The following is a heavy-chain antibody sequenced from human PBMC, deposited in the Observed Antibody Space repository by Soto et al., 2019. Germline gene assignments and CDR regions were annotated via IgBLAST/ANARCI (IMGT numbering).Heavy chain of an antibody. CDR3: ARGEGSGYWYYYYMDV. J-gene: IGHJ6*03. D-gene: IGHD3-3*01. V-gene: IGHV1-8*01. Sequence: ASVKVSCKASGYTFTSYYINWVRQATGQGLEWMGWMNPNSGNTGYAQKFQGRVTMTRNTSISTAYMELSSLRSEDTAVYYCARGEGSGYWYYYYMDVWGKGTTVTVSS. CDR1: GYTFTSYY. CDR2: MNPNSGNT.